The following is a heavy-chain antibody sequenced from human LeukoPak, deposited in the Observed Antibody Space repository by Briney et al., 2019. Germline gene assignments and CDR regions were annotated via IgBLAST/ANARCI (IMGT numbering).Heavy chain of an antibody. J-gene: IGHJ3*02. CDR3: TTERGTAMVERAFDI. V-gene: IGHV3-15*01. CDR1: GFTFSNAW. D-gene: IGHD5-18*01. CDR2: IKSKTDGGTT. Sequence: EGSLRLSCAASGFTFSNAWMSWVRQAPGKGLEWVGRIKSKTDGGTTDYAAPVKGRFTISRDDSKNTLYLQMNSLKTEDTAVYYCTTERGTAMVERAFDIWGQGTMVTVSS.